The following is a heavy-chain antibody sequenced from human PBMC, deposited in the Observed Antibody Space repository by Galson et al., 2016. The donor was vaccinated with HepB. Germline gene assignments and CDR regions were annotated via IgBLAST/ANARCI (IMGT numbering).Heavy chain of an antibody. D-gene: IGHD5-12*01. CDR2: TNPSDGST. CDR3: SRGTMGGYDFDY. CDR1: GYTSSRYY. Sequence: SCKATGYTSSRYYIHWVRQAPGRGLEWMAITNPSDGSTRYTQKFQGRVIMTRDTSTSTVYMQLSSLKSEDTAVYYCSRGTMGGYDFDYWGQGTLVTVSS. J-gene: IGHJ4*02. V-gene: IGHV1-46*01.